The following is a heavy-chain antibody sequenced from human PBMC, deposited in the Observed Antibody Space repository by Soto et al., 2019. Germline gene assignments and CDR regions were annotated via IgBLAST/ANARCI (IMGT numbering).Heavy chain of an antibody. CDR2: ISLSTNYI. CDR3: ARDVDTTSHLNWFDP. D-gene: IGHD5-18*01. Sequence: PGGSLRLSCAASRFTCSSCTMNWVRQAPGKGLEWVSSISLSTNYIYYADSVKGRFTISRDNAKNTVYLQMDSLEVEDTAVYYCARDVDTTSHLNWFDPWGQGVMVTVSS. J-gene: IGHJ5*02. CDR1: RFTCSSCT. V-gene: IGHV3-21*01.